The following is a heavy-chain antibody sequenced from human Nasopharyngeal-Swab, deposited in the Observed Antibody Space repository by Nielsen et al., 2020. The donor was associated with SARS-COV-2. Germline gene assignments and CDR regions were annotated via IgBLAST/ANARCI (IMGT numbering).Heavy chain of an antibody. Sequence: ASVKVSCKASGYTFTSYDINWVRQATGQGLEWMGWMNPNSGNTGYAQKFQGRVTMTRNTSISTAYMELSSLRSEDTAVYYCARTGYSGSYPYYYYYYVMDVWGQGTTVTVSS. CDR2: MNPNSGNT. CDR1: GYTFTSYD. CDR3: ARTGYSGSYPYYYYYYVMDV. J-gene: IGHJ6*02. V-gene: IGHV1-8*01. D-gene: IGHD1-26*01.